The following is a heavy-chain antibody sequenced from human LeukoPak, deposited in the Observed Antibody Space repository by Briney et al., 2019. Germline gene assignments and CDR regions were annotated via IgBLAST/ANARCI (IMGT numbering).Heavy chain of an antibody. CDR2: IWYDGSNK. CDR1: GFTFRSYG. Sequence: GGSLRLSCAASGFTFRSYGMHWVRRAPGKGLEWVAVIWYDGSNKYYADSVKGRFTISRDTSKNRVYLQMNSLRAEDTAVYYCARDWARGYIYGLTRSYFDYWGQGTLVTVSS. J-gene: IGHJ4*02. D-gene: IGHD5-18*01. V-gene: IGHV3-33*01. CDR3: ARDWARGYIYGLTRSYFDY.